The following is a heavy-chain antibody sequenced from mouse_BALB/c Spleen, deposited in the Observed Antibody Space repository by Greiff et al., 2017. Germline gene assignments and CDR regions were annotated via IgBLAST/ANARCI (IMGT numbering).Heavy chain of an antibody. CDR1: GFNIKDTY. D-gene: IGHD2-4*01. J-gene: IGHJ2*01. CDR3: ARSDYDYFDY. CDR2: IDPANGNT. V-gene: IGHV14-3*02. Sequence: EVQVVESGAELVKPGASVKLSCTASGFNIKDTYMHWVKQRPEQGLEWIGRIDPANGNTKYDPKFQGKATITADTSSNTAYLQLSSLTSEDTAVYYCARSDYDYFDYWGQGTTLTVSS.